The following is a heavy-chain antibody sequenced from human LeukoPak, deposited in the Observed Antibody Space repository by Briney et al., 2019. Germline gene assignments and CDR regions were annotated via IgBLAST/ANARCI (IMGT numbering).Heavy chain of an antibody. V-gene: IGHV3-33*01. J-gene: IGHJ4*02. CDR2: IWYDGSNK. Sequence: GRSLRLSCSASGFTFSSYGMHWVRQAPGKGLEWVAVIWYDGSNKYYADSVKGRFTISRDNSKNTLYLQMNSLRAEDTAVYYCASFLRSGYYDYWGQGTLVTVSS. CDR1: GFTFSSYG. D-gene: IGHD3-22*01. CDR3: ASFLRSGYYDY.